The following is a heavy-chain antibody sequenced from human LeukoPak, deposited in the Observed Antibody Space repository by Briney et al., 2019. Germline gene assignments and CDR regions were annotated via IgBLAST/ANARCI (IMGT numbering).Heavy chain of an antibody. Sequence: SETLSLTCSVSGGSISSYYWSWIRQPPGKALEWIGYIHYSGTTNYNPSLRSRVTMSVDTSKNQFSLKLWSVTAADTAVYYCARGYGRYFDYWGQGTLVTVSS. D-gene: IGHD5-18*01. CDR1: GGSISSYY. CDR2: IHYSGTT. CDR3: ARGYGRYFDY. J-gene: IGHJ4*02. V-gene: IGHV4-59*12.